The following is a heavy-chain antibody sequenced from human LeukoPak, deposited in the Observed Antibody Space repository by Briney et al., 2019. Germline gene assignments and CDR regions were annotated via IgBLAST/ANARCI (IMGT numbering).Heavy chain of an antibody. CDR2: INPDGSTT. Sequence: GGSLRLSCAASGFTFDDYAMHWVRQAPGKGLEWVSFINPDGSTTNYADSVKGRFTISRDNAKNTLYLQMNGLRAEDTAVYYCARDPRGPTGYDSSGRDSFDYWGQGTLVTVSS. D-gene: IGHD3-22*01. J-gene: IGHJ4*02. V-gene: IGHV3-74*01. CDR3: ARDPRGPTGYDSSGRDSFDY. CDR1: GFTFDDYA.